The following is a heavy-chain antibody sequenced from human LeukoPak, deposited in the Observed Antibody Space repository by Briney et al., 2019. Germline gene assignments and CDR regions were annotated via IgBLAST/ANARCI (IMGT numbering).Heavy chain of an antibody. D-gene: IGHD5-18*01. J-gene: IGHJ4*02. CDR1: GYTLTELS. CDR3: ARDMGRVVTAMANHPHCFDY. V-gene: IGHV1-18*01. CDR2: ISAYNGNT. Sequence: ASVKVSCKVSGYTLTELSMHWVRQAPGQGLEWMGWISAYNGNTNYAQKLQGRVTMTTDTSTSTAYMELRSLRSDDTAVYYCARDMGRVVTAMANHPHCFDYWGQGTLVTVSS.